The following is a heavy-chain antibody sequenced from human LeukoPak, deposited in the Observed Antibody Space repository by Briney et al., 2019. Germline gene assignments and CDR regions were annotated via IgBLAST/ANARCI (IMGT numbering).Heavy chain of an antibody. Sequence: GESLKISCKGSGYSFTSYWIGWVRQMPGKGLEWMGIIYPGDSDTRYSPSFQGQVTISADKSISTAYLRWSSLKASDTAMYYCARGALGASSRSKDDAFDIWGQGTMVTVSS. CDR3: ARGALGASSRSKDDAFDI. J-gene: IGHJ3*02. CDR1: GYSFTSYW. CDR2: IYPGDSDT. V-gene: IGHV5-51*01. D-gene: IGHD1-26*01.